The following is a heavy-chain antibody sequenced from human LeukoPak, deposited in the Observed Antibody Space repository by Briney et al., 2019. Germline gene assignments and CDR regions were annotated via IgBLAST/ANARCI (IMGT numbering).Heavy chain of an antibody. CDR3: ARAAMVRGVPIYYFDY. CDR1: GVSLSSYY. D-gene: IGHD3-10*01. J-gene: IGHJ4*02. V-gene: IGHV4-59*01. CDR2: IYYSGST. Sequence: PSETLSLTCTASGVSLSSYYWSWIRQPPGKGLEWIGYIYYSGSTNYNPSRKGRVTILVGTSKDQFSLKLSSVAAADTAVYYCARAAMVRGVPIYYFDYWGQGTLVTVSS.